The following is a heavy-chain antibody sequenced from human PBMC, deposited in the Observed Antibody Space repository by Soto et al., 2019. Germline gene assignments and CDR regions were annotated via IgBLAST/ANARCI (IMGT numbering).Heavy chain of an antibody. CDR2: FDPEDGET. Sequence: ASVKVSCKVSGYTLTELSMHWVRQAPGKGLEWMGGFDPEDGETIYAQKFQGRVTMTEDTSTDTAYKELSSLRSEDTAVYYCATPYSSSWYAFVSPYYFDYWGQGTLVTVSS. J-gene: IGHJ4*02. V-gene: IGHV1-24*01. CDR3: ATPYSSSWYAFVSPYYFDY. D-gene: IGHD6-13*01. CDR1: GYTLTELS.